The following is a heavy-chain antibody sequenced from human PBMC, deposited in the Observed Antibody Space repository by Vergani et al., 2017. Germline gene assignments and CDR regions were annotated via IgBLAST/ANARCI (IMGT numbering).Heavy chain of an antibody. V-gene: IGHV4-34*01. Sequence: QVQLQQWGAGLLKPSETLSLTCAVYGGSFSGYYWSWIRQPPGKGLGWIGEINHSGSTNYNPSRKSRVTISVDTSKNQFYLKLSSVTAADTAVYYCAREPPNGGAVAGLDYWGQGTLVTVSS. D-gene: IGHD6-19*01. CDR2: INHSGST. J-gene: IGHJ4*02. CDR1: GGSFSGYY. CDR3: AREPPNGGAVAGLDY.